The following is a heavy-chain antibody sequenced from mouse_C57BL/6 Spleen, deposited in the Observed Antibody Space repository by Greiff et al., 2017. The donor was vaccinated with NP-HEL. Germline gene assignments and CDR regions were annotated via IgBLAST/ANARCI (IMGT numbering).Heavy chain of an antibody. CDR2: INPSSGYT. CDR3: ARARSRYFDV. J-gene: IGHJ1*03. D-gene: IGHD1-2*01. CDR1: GYTFTSYS. Sequence: QVQLQQSGAELARPGASVKMSCKASGYTFTSYSMHWVKQRPGQGLEWIGYINPSSGYTKYNQKFKDKATLTADKSSSTAYMRLSSLTSEDSAVYYCARARSRYFDVWGTGTTVTVSS. V-gene: IGHV1-4*01.